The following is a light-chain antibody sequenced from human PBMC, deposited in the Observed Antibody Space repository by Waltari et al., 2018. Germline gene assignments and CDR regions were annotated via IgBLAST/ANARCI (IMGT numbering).Light chain of an antibody. CDR3: QQYKSYWT. V-gene: IGKV1-5*01. Sequence: DIQMTQSPSTLSASVGDRVTITCRASQSISSWLSWYLQRPGKAPKLLISDASTLETGVPSRFSGSGSGTEFTITISSLQPDDFATYFCQQYKSYWTFGQGTKVEIK. CDR1: QSISSW. J-gene: IGKJ1*01. CDR2: DAS.